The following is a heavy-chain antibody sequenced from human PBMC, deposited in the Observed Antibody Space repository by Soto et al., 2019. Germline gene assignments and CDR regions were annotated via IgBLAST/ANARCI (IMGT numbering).Heavy chain of an antibody. CDR3: ARVNGDAPPRGMDV. CDR1: GYTFTDYY. CDR2: INPKSGDT. J-gene: IGHJ6*02. Sequence: ASLKVSCKASGYTFTDYYMHWVLQAPGQGLEWMGRINPKSGDTKYAEKFQAWVTMTRDTSISTAYMEVTRLRSDDTAVYYCARVNGDAPPRGMDVWGQGTTFTVSS. V-gene: IGHV1-2*04. D-gene: IGHD2-21*02.